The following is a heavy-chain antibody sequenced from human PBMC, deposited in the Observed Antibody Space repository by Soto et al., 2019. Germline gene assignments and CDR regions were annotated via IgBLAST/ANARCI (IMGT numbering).Heavy chain of an antibody. V-gene: IGHV3-23*01. Sequence: PGGSLRLSCAASGFTFSSYAMSWVRQAPGKGLEWVSAISGSGGSTYYADSVKGRFTISRDNSKNTLYLQMNSLRAEDTAVYYYGSGRYYYICSGFFFDYCGQRALVTVSS. D-gene: IGHD3-22*01. CDR3: GSGRYYYICSGFFFDY. J-gene: IGHJ4*02. CDR2: ISGSGGST. CDR1: GFTFSSYA.